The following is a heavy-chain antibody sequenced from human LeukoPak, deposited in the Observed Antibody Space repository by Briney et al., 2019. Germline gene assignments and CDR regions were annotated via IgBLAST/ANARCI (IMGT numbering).Heavy chain of an antibody. J-gene: IGHJ4*02. D-gene: IGHD4-17*01. CDR2: IYSGGST. V-gene: IGHV3-66*02. Sequence: GGSLRLSCAASGFTVSSNYMSWVRQAPGKGLEWVSVIYSGGSTYYADSVKGRFTISRDNSKNTRYLQMNSLRAEDTAVYYCARDLGYGDYESFDYWGQGTLVTVSS. CDR3: ARDLGYGDYESFDY. CDR1: GFTVSSNY.